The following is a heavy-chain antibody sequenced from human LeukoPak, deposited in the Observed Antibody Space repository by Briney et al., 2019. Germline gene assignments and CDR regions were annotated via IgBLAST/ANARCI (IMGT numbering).Heavy chain of an antibody. V-gene: IGHV4-39*07. J-gene: IGHJ3*02. CDR3: ARDIVVVVAATSAFDI. CDR1: GGSININTYY. D-gene: IGHD2-15*01. CDR2: IYYSGST. Sequence: SETLSLTCTVSGGSININTYYWGWIRQPPGKGLEWIGSIYYSGSTYYNPSLKSRVTISVDTSKNQFSLKLSSVTAADTAVYYCARDIVVVVAATSAFDIWGQGTMVTVSS.